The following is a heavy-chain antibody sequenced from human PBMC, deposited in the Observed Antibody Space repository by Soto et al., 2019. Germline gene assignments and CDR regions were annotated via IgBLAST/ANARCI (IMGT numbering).Heavy chain of an antibody. J-gene: IGHJ6*03. Sequence: GGSLRLSCAASGFTFSSYAMSWVRQAPGKGLEWVSAISGSGGSTYYADSVKGRFTISRDNSKNTLYLQMNSLRAEDTAVYYCAKAARTTLDPGRNGTYYYYMDLWGKGTTVTVSS. CDR3: AKAARTTLDPGRNGTYYYYMDL. V-gene: IGHV3-23*01. CDR2: ISGSGGST. CDR1: GFTFSSYA. D-gene: IGHD1-26*01.